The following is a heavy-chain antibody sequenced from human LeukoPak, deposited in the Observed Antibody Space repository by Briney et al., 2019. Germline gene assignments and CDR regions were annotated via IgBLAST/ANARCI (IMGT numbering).Heavy chain of an antibody. V-gene: IGHV4-59*01. CDR2: IYYSGST. J-gene: IGHJ3*02. CDR1: GGSISSYY. D-gene: IGHD6-19*01. CDR3: ARDDSSSDHDAFDI. Sequence: SETLSLTCTVSGGSISSYYWSWLRQPPGKGLEWIGYIYYSGSTNYNLSLKSRVTISVDTSKNQFSLKLSSVTAADTAVYYCARDDSSSDHDAFDIWGQGTMVTVSS.